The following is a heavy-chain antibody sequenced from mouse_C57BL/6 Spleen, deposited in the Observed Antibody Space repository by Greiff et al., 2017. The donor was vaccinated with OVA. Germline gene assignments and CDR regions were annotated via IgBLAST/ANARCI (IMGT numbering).Heavy chain of an antibody. CDR1: GYTFTSYG. CDR3: AKPSNYYGSSYWYFDV. CDR2: IYPRSGNT. J-gene: IGHJ1*03. Sequence: VKLVESGAELARPGASVKLSCKASGYTFTSYGISWVKQRTGQGLEWIGEIYPRSGNTYYNEKFKGKATLTADKSSSTAYMELRSLTSEDSAVYFCAKPSNYYGSSYWYFDVWGTGTTVTVSS. V-gene: IGHV1-81*01. D-gene: IGHD1-1*01.